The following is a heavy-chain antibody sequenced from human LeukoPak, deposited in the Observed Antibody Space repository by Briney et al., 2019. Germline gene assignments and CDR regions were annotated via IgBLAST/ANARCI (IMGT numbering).Heavy chain of an antibody. J-gene: IGHJ4*02. V-gene: IGHV1-18*01. Sequence: ASVKVSCKASGYTFTNDGISWVRQAPGQGLEWMGWISAYNGNTNYAQKLQGRVTMTTDASTSTAYMELRSLRSDDTAVYYCARDMSTKFGEYLLTYWGQGTLVTVSS. CDR2: ISAYNGNT. CDR3: ARDMSTKFGEYLLTY. D-gene: IGHD3-10*02. CDR1: GYTFTNDG.